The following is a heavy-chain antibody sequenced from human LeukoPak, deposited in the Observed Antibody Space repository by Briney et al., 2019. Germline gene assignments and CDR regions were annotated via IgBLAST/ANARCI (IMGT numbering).Heavy chain of an antibody. J-gene: IGHJ6*03. V-gene: IGHV5-51*01. CDR3: ARHEFSSAYYYYMDV. D-gene: IGHD6-6*01. CDR2: IYPGESDT. CDR1: GSRFNSSW. Sequence: GESLNISFKGYGSRFNSSWVAWVRQMTGKILACLGLIYPGESDTRYSPSFQGQVTISADKSISTAYLQRSSLKASDTAMYYCARHEFSSAYYYYMDVWGKGTTVTVSS.